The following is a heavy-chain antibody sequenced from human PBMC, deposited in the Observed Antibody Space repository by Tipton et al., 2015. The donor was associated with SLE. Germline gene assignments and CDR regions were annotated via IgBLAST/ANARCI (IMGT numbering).Heavy chain of an antibody. V-gene: IGHV4-59*08. J-gene: IGHJ3*02. D-gene: IGHD3-10*01. CDR2: VYHSGCT. CDR3: ATFRDVVQGVIGAFNI. Sequence: TLSLTCTVFGGSISSYYWSWIRQPAGKGLEWVGTVYHSGCTHYNPSLKSRVTISVDTPKNQFSLNLTSVTAADTAVYYCATFRDVVQGVIGAFNIWGQGTMVTDSS. CDR1: GGSISSYY.